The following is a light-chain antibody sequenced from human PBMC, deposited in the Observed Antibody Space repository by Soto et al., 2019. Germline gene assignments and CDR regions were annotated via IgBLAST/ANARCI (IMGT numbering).Light chain of an antibody. CDR2: AAS. CDR1: QGISSY. CDR3: QKDNSAPRT. Sequence: DIQMTPSPSSLSASVGDRVTITCRASQGISSYLAWYPQHPGKVPKLLIYAASTLQSGVPSRFSGSGSGTDVTLTNSSLQPEDVATYYWQKDNSAPRTLGQGTKVEIK. J-gene: IGKJ1*01. V-gene: IGKV1-27*01.